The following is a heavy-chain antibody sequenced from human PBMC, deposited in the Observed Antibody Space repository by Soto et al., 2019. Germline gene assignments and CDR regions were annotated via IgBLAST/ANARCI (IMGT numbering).Heavy chain of an antibody. CDR1: GGSISSGGYS. D-gene: IGHD6-25*01. CDR3: AREAATEYYFDY. CDR2: IYHSWST. V-gene: IGHV4-30-2*01. Sequence: QLQLQESGSGLVKPSQTLSLTCAVSGGSISSGGYSWSWIRQPPGKGLEWIGYIYHSWSTYYNPSLQSRVTISVARSKNQFSLKLSSVTAADTAVYYCAREAATEYYFDYWGQGTLVTVSS. J-gene: IGHJ4*02.